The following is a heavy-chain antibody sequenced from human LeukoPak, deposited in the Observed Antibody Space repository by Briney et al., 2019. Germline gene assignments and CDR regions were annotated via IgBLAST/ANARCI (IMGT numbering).Heavy chain of an antibody. CDR2: IYYSRST. V-gene: IGHV4-39*01. Sequence: SETLSLTCTDSGGSISNTLYYWAWIRQPPWKGLESIGSIYYSRSTYYSPSLKSRVTISVDTSKNQFSLKLTSVTAADTAVYYCARRKGFGEGYFDSWGQGTLVTVSS. J-gene: IGHJ4*02. CDR1: GGSISNTLYY. CDR3: ARRKGFGEGYFDS. D-gene: IGHD3-10*01.